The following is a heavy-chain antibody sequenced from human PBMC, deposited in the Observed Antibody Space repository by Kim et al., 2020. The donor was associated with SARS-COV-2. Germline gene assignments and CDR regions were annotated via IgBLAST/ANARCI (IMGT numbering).Heavy chain of an antibody. J-gene: IGHJ4*02. Sequence: SVKVSCKASGGTFSSYAISWVRQAPGQGLEWMGRIIPIFGIANYAQKFQGRVTITADKSTSTAYMELSSLRSEDTAVYYCAREVRAELSTRTYYYDSSGYDYWGQGTLVTVSS. D-gene: IGHD3-22*01. CDR1: GGTFSSYA. CDR2: IIPIFGIA. CDR3: AREVRAELSTRTYYYDSSGYDY. V-gene: IGHV1-69*04.